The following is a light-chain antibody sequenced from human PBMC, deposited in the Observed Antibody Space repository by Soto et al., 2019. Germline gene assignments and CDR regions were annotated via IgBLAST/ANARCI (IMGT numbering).Light chain of an antibody. CDR3: QQLHSYPLT. Sequence: IQLTQSPSSLSASVGDRVTITCRASQDIGIYLAWYQQKAGKAPKFLIYAASTLQSGVPSRFSGSGYGTDFTLTISSLQPEDFATYYCQQLHSYPLTFGGGTKVDIK. V-gene: IGKV1-9*01. CDR1: QDIGIY. CDR2: AAS. J-gene: IGKJ4*01.